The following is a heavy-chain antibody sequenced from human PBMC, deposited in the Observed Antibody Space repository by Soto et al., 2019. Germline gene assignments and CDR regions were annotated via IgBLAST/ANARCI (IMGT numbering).Heavy chain of an antibody. CDR2: IYTTGST. Sequence: PSETLSLTCTVSGGSISSYYWSWIRQPAGKGLEWIGRIYTTGSTYYNPSLKSRVTISVDTSKNQFSLRLSSVTAADTAVYYCARGHDYVWGSYRQFGFDYWGQGTLVTVSS. CDR1: GGSISSYY. J-gene: IGHJ4*02. V-gene: IGHV4-4*07. D-gene: IGHD3-16*02. CDR3: ARGHDYVWGSYRQFGFDY.